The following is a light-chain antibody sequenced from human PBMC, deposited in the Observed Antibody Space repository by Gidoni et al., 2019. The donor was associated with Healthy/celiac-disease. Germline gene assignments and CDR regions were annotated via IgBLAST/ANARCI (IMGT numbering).Light chain of an antibody. CDR1: QGISSY. CDR2: AAS. CDR3: QQLNSYPRLT. V-gene: IGKV1-9*01. Sequence: IQLTPSPSSLSASVGDRVPIPCRASQGISSYLAWYQQKPGKAPKLLIYAASTLQSGVPSRFSGSGSGTDFTLTISSLQPEDFATYYCQQLNSYPRLTFGGGTKVEIK. J-gene: IGKJ4*01.